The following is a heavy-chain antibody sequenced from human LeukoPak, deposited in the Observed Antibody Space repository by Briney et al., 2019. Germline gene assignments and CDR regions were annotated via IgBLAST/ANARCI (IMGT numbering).Heavy chain of an antibody. CDR3: ARGGYCGGDCYFYY. D-gene: IGHD2-21*02. J-gene: IGHJ4*02. Sequence: SETLSLTCTVSGGSISSYYWSWIRQPAGKGLEWIGRVYSSGSTNYNPSLKSRVSISVDTSKNQFSLRLSSVTAADTAVYYCARGGYCGGDCYFYYWGQGTLVTVSS. CDR1: GGSISSYY. V-gene: IGHV4-4*07. CDR2: VYSSGST.